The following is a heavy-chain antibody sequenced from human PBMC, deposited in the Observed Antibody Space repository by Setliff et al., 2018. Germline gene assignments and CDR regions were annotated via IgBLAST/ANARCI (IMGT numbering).Heavy chain of an antibody. J-gene: IGHJ5*02. CDR2: IYPGDSDT. V-gene: IGHV5-51*01. CDR1: GYSFTSYW. Sequence: GESLKISCKGSGYSFTSYWIGWVRQMPGKGLEWMGIIYPGDSDTRYSPSFQGQVTISADKSIGTAYLQWSSLKASDTAMYYCARRITGTGNGYDPWGQGTLVTVSS. CDR3: ARRITGTGNGYDP. D-gene: IGHD1-20*01.